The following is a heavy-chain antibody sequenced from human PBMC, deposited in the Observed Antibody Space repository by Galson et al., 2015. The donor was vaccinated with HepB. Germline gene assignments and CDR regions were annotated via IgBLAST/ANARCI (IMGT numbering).Heavy chain of an antibody. D-gene: IGHD4-17*01. CDR3: ARAGDYGDQLGSWFDP. Sequence: SVKVSCKASGYTFTSYYMHWVRQAPGQGLEWMGIINPSGGSTSYAQKFQGRVTMTRDTSTSTVYMELSSLRSEDTAVYYCARAGDYGDQLGSWFDPWGQGTLVTVSS. V-gene: IGHV1-46*01. CDR1: GYTFTSYY. J-gene: IGHJ5*02. CDR2: INPSGGST.